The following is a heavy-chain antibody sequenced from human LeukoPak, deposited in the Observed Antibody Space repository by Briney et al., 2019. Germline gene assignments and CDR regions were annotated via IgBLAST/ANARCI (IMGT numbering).Heavy chain of an antibody. CDR2: IYTSGST. J-gene: IGHJ2*01. D-gene: IGHD6-13*01. CDR3: ARVYYSNSYDYWYFDL. V-gene: IGHV4-61*02. CDR1: GGSISSGSYY. Sequence: PSETLSLTCTVSGGSISSGSYYWSWIRQPAGKGLEWIGRIYTSGSTNYNPSLKSRVTISVDTSKNQSSLKLSSVTAADTAVYYCARVYYSNSYDYWYFDLWGRGTLVTVSS.